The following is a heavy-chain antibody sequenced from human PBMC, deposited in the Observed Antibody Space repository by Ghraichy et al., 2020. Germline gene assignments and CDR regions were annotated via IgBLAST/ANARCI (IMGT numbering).Heavy chain of an antibody. CDR1: GYSISSGYY. CDR3: ARDLDLGNDYFDY. D-gene: IGHD5-12*01. J-gene: IGHJ4*02. CDR2: IYHSGST. V-gene: IGHV4-38-2*02. Sequence: SETLSLTCAVSGYSISSGYYWGWIRQPPGKGLEWIGSIYHSGSTYYNPSLKSRVTISVDTSKNQFSLKLSSVTAADTAVYYCARDLDLGNDYFDYWGQGTLVTVSS.